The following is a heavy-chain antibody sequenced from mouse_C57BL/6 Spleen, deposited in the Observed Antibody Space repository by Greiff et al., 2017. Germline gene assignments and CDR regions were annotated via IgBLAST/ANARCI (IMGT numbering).Heavy chain of an antibody. CDR3: TREGIITTSPWYFDV. J-gene: IGHJ1*03. D-gene: IGHD1-1*01. Sequence: EVQRVESGEGLVKPGGSLKLSCAASGFTFSSYAMSWVRQTPEKRLEWVAYISSGGDYIYYADTVKGRFTISRDNARNTLYLQMSSLKSEDTAMYYCTREGIITTSPWYFDVWGTGTTVTVSS. V-gene: IGHV5-9-1*02. CDR1: GFTFSSYA. CDR2: ISSGGDYI.